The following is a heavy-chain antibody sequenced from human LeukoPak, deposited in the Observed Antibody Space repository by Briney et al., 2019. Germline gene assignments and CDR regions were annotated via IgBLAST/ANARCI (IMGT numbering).Heavy chain of an antibody. J-gene: IGHJ4*02. CDR1: GFTFSSFA. D-gene: IGHD3-22*01. V-gene: IGHV3-23*01. CDR3: AKGYYYHSSGYQYLDY. CDR2: ISGSGDST. Sequence: PGGSLRLSCAASGFTFSSFAMSWVRQAPRKGLEWVSAISGSGDSTHYADSVKGRFTISRDNSKNTLYLQMNSLRAEDTAVYYCAKGYYYHSSGYQYLDYWGQGTLVTVSS.